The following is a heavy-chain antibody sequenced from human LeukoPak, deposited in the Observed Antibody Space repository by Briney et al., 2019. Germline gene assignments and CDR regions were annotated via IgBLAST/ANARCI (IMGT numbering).Heavy chain of an antibody. D-gene: IGHD5-24*01. CDR3: ARHSRDGPEDY. Sequence: PSETLSLTCTVSGGPSSSYYWRWIRQPPGKGLEWIGYIYYSGSTNYNPSLKSRVTISVDTSKNQFSLKLSSVTAADTAVYYCARHSRDGPEDYWGQGTLVTVSS. CDR1: GGPSSSYY. V-gene: IGHV4-59*08. J-gene: IGHJ4*02. CDR2: IYYSGST.